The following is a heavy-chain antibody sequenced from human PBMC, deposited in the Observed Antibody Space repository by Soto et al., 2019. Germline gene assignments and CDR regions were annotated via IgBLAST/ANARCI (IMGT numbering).Heavy chain of an antibody. V-gene: IGHV3-30*18. D-gene: IGHD3-22*01. CDR1: GFTFSSYG. Sequence: QVQLVESGGGVVQPGRSLTLSCAASGFTFSSYGVLWVRQAPGKGLEWVALISYDGSNKYYADSVKGRFTISRDNSKNTLYLQMNSLRAEDTAVYYCAEDTYYHDSSGYYVFDYWGQGTLVTVSS. CDR2: ISYDGSNK. CDR3: AEDTYYHDSSGYYVFDY. J-gene: IGHJ4*02.